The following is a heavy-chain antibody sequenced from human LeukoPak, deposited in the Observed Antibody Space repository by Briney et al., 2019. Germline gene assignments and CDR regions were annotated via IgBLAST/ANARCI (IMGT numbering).Heavy chain of an antibody. Sequence: SETLSLTCAVYGGSFSGYYWSWIRQPPGKGLEWIGEINHSGSTNYNPSLKSRVTISVDTSKNQFSLKLSSVTAADTAVYYCARGSGRWLQLGYWGQGTLVTASS. V-gene: IGHV4-34*01. J-gene: IGHJ4*02. CDR3: ARGSGRWLQLGY. D-gene: IGHD5-24*01. CDR2: INHSGST. CDR1: GGSFSGYY.